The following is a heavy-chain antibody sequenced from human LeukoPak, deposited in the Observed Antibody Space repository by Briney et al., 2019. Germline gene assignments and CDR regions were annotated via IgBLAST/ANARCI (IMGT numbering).Heavy chain of an antibody. D-gene: IGHD2-15*01. CDR2: VNWNGGST. J-gene: IGHJ4*02. Sequence: GGSLRLSCAASGFTFEDYGMTWVRQAPGKGLEWVSGVNWNGGSTAYADPVKGRFTISRDNAKNSLYLQMNSLRAEDTALNYCARSVAASRDYWGQGTLVTVSS. V-gene: IGHV3-20*04. CDR3: ARSVAASRDY. CDR1: GFTFEDYG.